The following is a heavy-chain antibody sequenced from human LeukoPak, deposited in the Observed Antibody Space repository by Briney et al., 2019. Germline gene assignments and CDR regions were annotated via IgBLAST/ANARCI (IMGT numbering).Heavy chain of an antibody. D-gene: IGHD2-2*01. Sequence: ASVKVSCKASGYTFTSYDINWVRQATGQGLEWMGWMNPNSGNTGYAQKFQGRVTITRNTSISTAYMELSSLRSEDTAVYYCARDIVVVPAAIKYYYYYMDVWGKGTTVTVSS. J-gene: IGHJ6*03. V-gene: IGHV1-8*03. CDR2: MNPNSGNT. CDR1: GYTFTSYD. CDR3: ARDIVVVPAAIKYYYYYMDV.